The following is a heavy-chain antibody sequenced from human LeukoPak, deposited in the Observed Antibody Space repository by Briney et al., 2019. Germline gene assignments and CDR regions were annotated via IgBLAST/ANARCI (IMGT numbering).Heavy chain of an antibody. CDR1: GFTFSSYA. CDR3: ARDVDTAMVGTFDY. D-gene: IGHD5-18*01. Sequence: GGSLRLSCAASGFTFSSYAMSWVRQAPGKGLEWVPAISGSGGSTYYADSVKGRFTISRDNSKNTLYLQMNSLRAEDTAVYYCARDVDTAMVGTFDYWGQGTLVTVSS. CDR2: ISGSGGST. V-gene: IGHV3-23*01. J-gene: IGHJ4*02.